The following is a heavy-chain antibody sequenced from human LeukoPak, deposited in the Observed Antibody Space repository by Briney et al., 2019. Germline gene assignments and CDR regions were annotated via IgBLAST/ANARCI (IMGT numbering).Heavy chain of an antibody. D-gene: IGHD5-12*01. J-gene: IGHJ4*02. CDR2: IYYSGST. V-gene: IGHV4-59*08. Sequence: PSETLSLTCTVSGGSISSYYWSWIRQPPGKGLEWIGYIYYSGSTNYNPSLKSRVTISVGTSKNQFSLKLSSVTAADTAVYYCARGGYDWGAFDYWGQGTLVTVSS. CDR3: ARGGYDWGAFDY. CDR1: GGSISSYY.